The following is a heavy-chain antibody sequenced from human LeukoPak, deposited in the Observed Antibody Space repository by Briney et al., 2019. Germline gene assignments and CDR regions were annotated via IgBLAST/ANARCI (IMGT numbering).Heavy chain of an antibody. V-gene: IGHV4-59*08. CDR2: IYYSGST. CDR3: ATSFGELGIGYFDY. CDR1: GGFISSYY. Sequence: SETLSLTCTVSGGFISSYYWSWIRQPPGKGLEWIGYIYYSGSTNYNPSLKSRVTISVDTSKNQFSLKLSSVTAADTAVYYCATSFGELGIGYFDYWGQGTLVTVSS. J-gene: IGHJ4*02. D-gene: IGHD7-27*01.